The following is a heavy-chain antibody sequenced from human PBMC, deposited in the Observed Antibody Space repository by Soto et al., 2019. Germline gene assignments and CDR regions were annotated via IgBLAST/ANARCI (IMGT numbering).Heavy chain of an antibody. J-gene: IGHJ2*01. Sequence: QVQLVQSGSEVKKPGASVTVSCKASGGTFSSYTISWVRQAPGQGLEGMGGIITIFVTANYAQKFQGRVTSTADESKSTAYMELSSLRSEGTAVYYGSRGTSRGLQLWYCDLWGRGTLVTVSS. D-gene: IGHD5-12*01. CDR2: IITIFVTA. V-gene: IGHV1-69*12. CDR1: GGTFSSYT. CDR3: SRGTSRGLQLWYCDL.